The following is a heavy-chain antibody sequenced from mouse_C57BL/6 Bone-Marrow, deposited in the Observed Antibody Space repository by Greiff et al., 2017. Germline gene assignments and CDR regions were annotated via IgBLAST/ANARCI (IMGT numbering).Heavy chain of an antibody. V-gene: IGHV5-6*02. CDR3: ARRGRGAWFAY. J-gene: IGHJ3*01. CDR2: ISSGGSYT. Sequence: VKVVESGGDLVKPGGSLKLSCAASGFTFSSYGMSWVRQTPDKRLEWVATISSGGSYTYYPDSVKGRFTISRDNAKNTLYLQMSSLKSEDTAMYYWARRGRGAWFAYWGQGTLVTVSA. CDR1: GFTFSSYG.